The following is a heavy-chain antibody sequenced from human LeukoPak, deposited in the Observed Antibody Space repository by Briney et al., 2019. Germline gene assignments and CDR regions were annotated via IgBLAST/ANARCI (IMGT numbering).Heavy chain of an antibody. CDR1: GHSISSSNW. CDR3: ARESRYSSSWSLDY. D-gene: IGHD6-13*01. J-gene: IGHJ4*02. Sequence: SDTLSLTCAVSGHSISSSNWWGWIRQPPGKGLEWIGYIYYSGSTNYNPSLKSRVTMSVDTSKNQFSLKLSSVTALDTAVYYCARESRYSSSWSLDYWGQGTLVTVSS. V-gene: IGHV4-28*06. CDR2: IYYSGST.